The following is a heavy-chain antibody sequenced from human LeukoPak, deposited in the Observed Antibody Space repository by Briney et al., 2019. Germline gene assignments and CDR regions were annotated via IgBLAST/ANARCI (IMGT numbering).Heavy chain of an antibody. CDR2: IYYSGST. CDR1: GGSISSYY. J-gene: IGHJ5*02. D-gene: IGHD2-15*01. V-gene: IGHV4-59*01. Sequence: SETLSLTCTVSGGSISSYYWSWIRQPPGKGLEWIGYIYYSGSTNYNPSLKSRVTISVDTSKNRFSLKLSSVTAADTAVYYCARVDALKDWFDPWGQGTLVTVSS. CDR3: ARVDALKDWFDP.